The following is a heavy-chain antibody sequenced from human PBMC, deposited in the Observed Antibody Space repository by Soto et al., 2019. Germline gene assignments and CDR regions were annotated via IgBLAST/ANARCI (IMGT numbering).Heavy chain of an antibody. CDR3: GRGRVRFLDGLGVDG. CDR2: IIPIFGTA. V-gene: IGHV1-69*12. J-gene: IGHJ6*02. Sequence: QVQLVQSGAEVKKPGSSVKVSCKASGGTFSNYAMSWVRQAPGQGLGWMGGIIPIFGTANYAQKFQGRVTIPEDESTSTAYMELSSLRAEDAAVYYGGRGRVRFLDGLGVDGWGQGTTVTVSS. CDR1: GGTFSNYA. D-gene: IGHD3-3*01.